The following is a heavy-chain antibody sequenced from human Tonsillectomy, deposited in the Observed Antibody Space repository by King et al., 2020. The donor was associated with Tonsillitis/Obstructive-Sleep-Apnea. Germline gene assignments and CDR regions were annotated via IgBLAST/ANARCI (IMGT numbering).Heavy chain of an antibody. J-gene: IGHJ6*01. D-gene: IGHD3-3*01. V-gene: IGHV5-10-1*03. CDR1: GYNFTNYW. CDR3: ARIRYDLLRGYYNSLGMDV. Sequence: VQLVESGTEVKKPGESLRISCTGSGYNFTNYWITWVRQMPGKGLEWMGKIDPSDSYSKYSPSFQGHVTISTDKSIITAYVQWSSLKASDSARYYCARIRYDLLRGYYNSLGMDVWGQGTTVTVSS. CDR2: IDPSDSYS.